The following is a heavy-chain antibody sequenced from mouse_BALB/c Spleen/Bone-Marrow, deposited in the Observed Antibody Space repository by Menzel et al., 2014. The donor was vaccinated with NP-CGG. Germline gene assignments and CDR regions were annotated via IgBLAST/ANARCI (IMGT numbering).Heavy chain of an antibody. Sequence: QVQLQQSGPELVKPGASVKMSCKASGYTFTDYVIRWVKQRTGQGLEWIGEIYPGSGSTYYNEKFKGKATLTADKSSNTAYMELSSLTSEDSAVYFCARGGYGYHFDCWGQGTTLTVSS. CDR1: GYTFTDYV. J-gene: IGHJ2*01. V-gene: IGHV1-81*01. CDR2: IYPGSGST. D-gene: IGHD1-2*01. CDR3: ARGGYGYHFDC.